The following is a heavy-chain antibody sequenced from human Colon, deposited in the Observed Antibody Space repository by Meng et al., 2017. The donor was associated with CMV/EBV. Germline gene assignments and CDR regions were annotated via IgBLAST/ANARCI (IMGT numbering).Heavy chain of an antibody. D-gene: IGHD3-3*01. V-gene: IGHV1-18*01. CDR3: MRDAPYDFWSGSPTDS. Sequence: ASVKVSCKASGYSFKGHGFSWVRQAPGQGLEWMAWISAFNGNTNYERNLLDRLTVTTDASTGTAYMELRSLQHDDTAIYFCMRDAPYDFWSGSPTDSWGQGTLVTVSS. J-gene: IGHJ4*02. CDR2: ISAFNGNT. CDR1: GYSFKGHG.